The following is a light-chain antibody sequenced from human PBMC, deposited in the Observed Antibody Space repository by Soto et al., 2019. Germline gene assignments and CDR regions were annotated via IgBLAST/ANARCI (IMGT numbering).Light chain of an antibody. CDR3: QQRSKWPPT. J-gene: IGKJ5*01. CDR1: QSVSSY. Sequence: EIVLTQSPATLSLSPGERATLSCRASQSVSSYLAWYQQKPGQAPRLLIHDASTRATRIPARFSGSGSGTEFALTISSLVPEDFAVYYCQQRSKWPPTFGHGTRLEIK. CDR2: DAS. V-gene: IGKV3-11*01.